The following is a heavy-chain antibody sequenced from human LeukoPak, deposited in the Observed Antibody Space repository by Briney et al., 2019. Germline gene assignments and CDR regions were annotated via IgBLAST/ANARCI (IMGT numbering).Heavy chain of an antibody. D-gene: IGHD6-13*01. CDR2: FSGSGGST. CDR1: GFTFSSYA. J-gene: IGHJ5*02. CDR3: AKDLKRWQQLRWFDP. V-gene: IGHV3-23*01. Sequence: PGGSLRLSCAASGFTFSSYAMSWVRQAPGKGLEWVSAFSGSGGSTYYADSVKGRFTISRDNSKNTLYLQMNSLRAEDTAVYYCAKDLKRWQQLRWFDPWGQGTLVTVSS.